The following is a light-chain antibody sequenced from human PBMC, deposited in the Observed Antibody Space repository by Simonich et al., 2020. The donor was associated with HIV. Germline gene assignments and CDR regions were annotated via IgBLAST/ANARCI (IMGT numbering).Light chain of an antibody. CDR2: YAS. Sequence: EIVLTQSPDFQSVTPKENVTITCRASKSIGSSLHGYQQKPDQSPKLLFKYASQSFSGVPSGFSCSGSWTDFTLTINSLEAEDAATYYCHQSSSLPHTFGQGTKLEIK. CDR3: HQSSSLPHT. V-gene: IGKV6-21*01. CDR1: KSIGSS. J-gene: IGKJ2*01.